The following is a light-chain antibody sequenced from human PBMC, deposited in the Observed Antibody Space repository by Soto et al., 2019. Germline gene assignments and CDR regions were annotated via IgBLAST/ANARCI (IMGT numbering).Light chain of an antibody. CDR1: SSDVGSYDF. CDR2: EVS. CDR3: SSYSSSTVRYV. Sequence: QSALTQPASVSGSPGQSITMSCTGTSSDVGSYDFVSWYQQHPGKAPKLLIYEVSNRPSGVSARFSGSKPDNTASLTISGLQAADEADYFCSSYSSSTVRYVFGSGTKVTVL. V-gene: IGLV2-14*01. J-gene: IGLJ1*01.